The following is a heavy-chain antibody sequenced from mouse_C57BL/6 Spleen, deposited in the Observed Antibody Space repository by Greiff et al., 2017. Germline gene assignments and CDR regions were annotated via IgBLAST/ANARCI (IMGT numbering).Heavy chain of an antibody. CDR2: ISSGSSTI. V-gene: IGHV5-17*01. CDR1: GFTFSDYG. J-gene: IGHJ1*03. CDR3: ARGDGYYWYFDV. D-gene: IGHD2-3*01. Sequence: DVQLVESGGGLVKPGGSLKLSCAASGFTFSDYGMHWVRQAPEKGLEWVAYISSGSSTIYYADTVKGRFTISRDNAKNTLFLQMTSLRSEDTAMYYCARGDGYYWYFDVWGTGTTVTVSS.